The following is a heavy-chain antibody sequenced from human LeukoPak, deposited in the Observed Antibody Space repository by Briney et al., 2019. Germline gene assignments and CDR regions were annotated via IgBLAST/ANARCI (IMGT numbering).Heavy chain of an antibody. J-gene: IGHJ6*02. V-gene: IGHV3-21*01. CDR1: GFTFSSYS. Sequence: PGGSLRLSCAASGFTFSSYSMNWVRQAPGKGLEWVSSISSSSSYIYHADSVKGRFTISRDNAKNSLYLQMNSLRAEDTAVYYCAREFVRYDSSGYHYYYYGMDVWGQGTTVTVSS. CDR2: ISSSSSYI. CDR3: AREFVRYDSSGYHYYYYGMDV. D-gene: IGHD3-22*01.